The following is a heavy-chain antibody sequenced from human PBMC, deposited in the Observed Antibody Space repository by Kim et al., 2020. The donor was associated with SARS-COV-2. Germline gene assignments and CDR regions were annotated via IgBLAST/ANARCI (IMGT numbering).Heavy chain of an antibody. CDR2: IWYDGSNK. D-gene: IGHD7-27*01. CDR3: ARAPTNWGSPDAFDI. CDR1: GFTFSSYG. V-gene: IGHV3-33*01. J-gene: IGHJ3*02. Sequence: GGSLRLSCAASGFTFSSYGMHWVRQAPGKGLEWVAVIWYDGSNKYYADSVKGRFTISRDNSKNTLCLQMNSLRAEDTAVYYCARAPTNWGSPDAFDIGGQGTMVPVSS.